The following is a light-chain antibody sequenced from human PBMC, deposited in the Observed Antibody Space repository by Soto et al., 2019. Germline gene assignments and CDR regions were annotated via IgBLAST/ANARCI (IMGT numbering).Light chain of an antibody. CDR2: GAS. Sequence: EILMTQSPATLSVSPGERATLSCRASQSVSSDLAWYHQKPGQAPRLLIYGASTRATGIPARFSGSGSGTEFTLTINSLQSEDFAVYYCQQYNNRPRTFGQGTKVDIK. CDR3: QQYNNRPRT. V-gene: IGKV3-15*01. CDR1: QSVSSD. J-gene: IGKJ1*01.